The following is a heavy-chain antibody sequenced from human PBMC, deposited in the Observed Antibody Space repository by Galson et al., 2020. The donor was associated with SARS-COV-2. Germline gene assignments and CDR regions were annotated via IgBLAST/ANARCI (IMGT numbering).Heavy chain of an antibody. D-gene: IGHD3-16*02. J-gene: IGHJ3*02. V-gene: IGHV1-8*01. CDR2: MNPNSGNS. CDR3: ARFDRWALDAFDI. CDR1: GYTFINND. Sequence: ASVKVSCKASGYTFINNDINWVRQAPGQELEWMAWMNPNSGNSGYAQRFQGRVTMTGDTSTSTAYMELSSLSSDDTAVYYCARFDRWALDAFDIWGQGTMVTVSS.